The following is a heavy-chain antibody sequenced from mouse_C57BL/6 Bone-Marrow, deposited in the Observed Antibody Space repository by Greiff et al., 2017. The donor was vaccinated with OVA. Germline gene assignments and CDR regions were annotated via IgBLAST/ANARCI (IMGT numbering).Heavy chain of an antibody. J-gene: IGHJ4*01. V-gene: IGHV1-50*01. CDR2: IDPSDSYT. Sequence: QVQLQQPGAELVKPGASVKLSCKASGYTFTSYWMQWVKQRPGQGLEWIGEIDPSDSYTNYNQKFKGKATLTVDTSSSTAYMQLRSLTSEDSAVYYCGRWFHYYAMDYWGQGTSGTVSS. CDR3: GRWFHYYAMDY. CDR1: GYTFTSYW. D-gene: IGHD2-3*01.